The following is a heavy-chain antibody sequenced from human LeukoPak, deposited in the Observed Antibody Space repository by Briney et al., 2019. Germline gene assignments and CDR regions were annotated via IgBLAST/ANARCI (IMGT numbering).Heavy chain of an antibody. CDR3: ARDWVFGVVNHMDV. CDR1: GGSISSSSSY. V-gene: IGHV4-39*07. D-gene: IGHD3-3*01. Sequence: SETLSLTCSVSGGSISSSSSYWGWIRQPPGKGLEWIGSIYYSGSSFDNPALKSRATISVDTSKNQFSLKLSSVTAADTAVYYCARDWVFGVVNHMDVWGKGTTVTVSS. J-gene: IGHJ6*03. CDR2: IYYSGSS.